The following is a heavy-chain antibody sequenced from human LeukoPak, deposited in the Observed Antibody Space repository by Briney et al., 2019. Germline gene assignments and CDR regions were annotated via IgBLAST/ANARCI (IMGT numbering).Heavy chain of an antibody. V-gene: IGHV3-23*01. CDR2: ISGSGGST. CDR1: GFTFSSYG. D-gene: IGHD3-22*01. J-gene: IGHJ4*02. Sequence: GGSLRLSCAASGFTFSSYGMSWVRQAPGKGLEWVSAISGSGGSTYYADSVKGRFTISRDNSKNTLYLQMNSLRAEDTAVYYCAKDGYYYDSSGYYLYYFDYWGQGTLVTVSS. CDR3: AKDGYYYDSSGYYLYYFDY.